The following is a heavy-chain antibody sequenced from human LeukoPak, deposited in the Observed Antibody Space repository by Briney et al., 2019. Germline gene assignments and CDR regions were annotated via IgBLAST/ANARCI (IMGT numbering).Heavy chain of an antibody. CDR1: GGTFSSYA. D-gene: IGHD1-1*01. J-gene: IGHJ3*02. CDR3: ARDWQLPSGPDVFDI. CDR2: ITAYDGDT. Sequence: VASVKVSCKASGGTFSSYAISWVRQAPGQGLEWMGWITAYDGDTNYAEKFQGRVTMATDTSTSTASMELWSLRSDDTAVYYCARDWQLPSGPDVFDIWGQGTVVTVSS. V-gene: IGHV1-18*01.